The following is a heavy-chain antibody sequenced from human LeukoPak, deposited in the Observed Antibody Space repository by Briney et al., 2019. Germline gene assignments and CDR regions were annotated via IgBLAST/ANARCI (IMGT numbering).Heavy chain of an antibody. J-gene: IGHJ4*02. Sequence: GGSLRLSCVAPGFTFSSYWMSWVRQAPGKGLEWVASIKQDGSEKYYVDSVKGRFTISRDNAKNSLYLQMNSLRAEDTAVYYCAREDHSKYEYWGQGTLVTVSS. CDR3: AREDHSKYEY. CDR2: IKQDGSEK. CDR1: GFTFSSYW. V-gene: IGHV3-7*01. D-gene: IGHD4-11*01.